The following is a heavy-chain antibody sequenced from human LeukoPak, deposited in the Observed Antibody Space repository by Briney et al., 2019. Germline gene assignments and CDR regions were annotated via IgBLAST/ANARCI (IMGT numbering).Heavy chain of an antibody. CDR3: ARARDEGAPPWPFDY. D-gene: IGHD5-24*01. V-gene: IGHV1-2*04. J-gene: IGHJ4*02. CDR1: GYTFTGYY. CDR2: INPNSGGT. Sequence: ASVKVSCKASGYTFTGYYMHWVRQAPGQGLEWMGWINPNSGGTNYAQKFQGWVTMTRDTSISTAYMELSRLRSDDTAVYYCARARDEGAPPWPFDYWGQGTLVTVSS.